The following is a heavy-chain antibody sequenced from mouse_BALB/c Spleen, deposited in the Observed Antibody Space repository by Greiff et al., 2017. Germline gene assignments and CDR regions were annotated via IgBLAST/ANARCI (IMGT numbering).Heavy chain of an antibody. V-gene: IGHV3-6*02. CDR2: ISYDGSN. D-gene: IGHD2-4*01. CDR1: GYSITSGYY. Sequence: EVKLQESGPGLVKPSQSLSLTCSVTGYSITSGYYWNWIRQFPGNKLEWMGYISYDGSNNYNPSLKNRISITRDTSKNQFFLKLNSVTTEDTATYYCASLITNYVDYWGQGTTLTVSS. CDR3: ASLITNYVDY. J-gene: IGHJ2*01.